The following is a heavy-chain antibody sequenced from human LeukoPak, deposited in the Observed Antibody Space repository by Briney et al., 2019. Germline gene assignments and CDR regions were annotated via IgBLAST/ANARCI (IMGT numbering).Heavy chain of an antibody. V-gene: IGHV5-51*01. Sequence: GESLKISCKGSGYSFTSYWIGWVRQMPGKGLEWMGIIYPGDSDTRYSPSFQGQVTISADKSISTAYLQLSSLKASDTAMYYCARHLSGYDPAFDIWGQGTMVTVSS. CDR1: GYSFTSYW. CDR2: IYPGDSDT. D-gene: IGHD5-12*01. J-gene: IGHJ3*02. CDR3: ARHLSGYDPAFDI.